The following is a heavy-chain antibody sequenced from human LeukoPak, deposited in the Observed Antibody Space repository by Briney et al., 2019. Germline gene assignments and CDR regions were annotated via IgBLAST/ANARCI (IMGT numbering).Heavy chain of an antibody. CDR3: ARVGGSYYYYYMDV. D-gene: IGHD1-26*01. J-gene: IGHJ6*03. Sequence: GASVKVSCKASGYTFTGYYMHWVRQAPGQGLEWMGIINPSGGSTSYAQKFQGRVTMTRDTSISTAYMELSRLRSDDTAVYYCARVGGSYYYYYMDVWGKGTTVTVSS. V-gene: IGHV1-46*01. CDR2: INPSGGST. CDR1: GYTFTGYY.